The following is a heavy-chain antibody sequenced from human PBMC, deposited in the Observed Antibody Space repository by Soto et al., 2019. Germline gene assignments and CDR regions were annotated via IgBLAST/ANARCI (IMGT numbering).Heavy chain of an antibody. CDR3: ARDLNRYNWNDRDLLGYYYMDV. Sequence: GGSLRLSCAASGFTVSSNYMSWVRQAPGKGLEWVSVIYSGGSTYYADSVKGRFTISRHNSKNTLYLQMNSLRAEDTAVYYCARDLNRYNWNDRDLLGYYYMDVWGKGTTVTVSS. CDR2: IYSGGST. V-gene: IGHV3-53*04. D-gene: IGHD1-20*01. CDR1: GFTVSSNY. J-gene: IGHJ6*03.